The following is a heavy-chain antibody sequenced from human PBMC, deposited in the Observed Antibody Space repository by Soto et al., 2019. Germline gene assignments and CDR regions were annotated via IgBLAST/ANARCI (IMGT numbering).Heavy chain of an antibody. V-gene: IGHV4-4*02. J-gene: IGHJ5*02. CDR3: ARLFCSSTSCYTTWFDP. D-gene: IGHD2-2*02. CDR2: IYHSGST. Sequence: QVQLQESGPGLVKPSGTLSLTCAVSGGSISSSNWWSWVRQPPGKGLEWIGEIYHSGSTNYNPSLTSRVTISVDKSKNQFSLKLSSVTAADTAVYYCARLFCSSTSCYTTWFDPWGQGTLVTVSS. CDR1: GGSISSSNW.